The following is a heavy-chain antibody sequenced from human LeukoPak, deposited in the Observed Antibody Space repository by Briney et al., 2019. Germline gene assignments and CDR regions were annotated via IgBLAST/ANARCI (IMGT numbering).Heavy chain of an antibody. V-gene: IGHV4-39*01. CDR3: ARLPTVTFFDY. D-gene: IGHD4-17*01. CDR2: IYYSGST. Sequence: SETLSLTCTVSGGSISSSSYYWGWIRQPPGKGLEWIGSIYYSGSTYYNPSLKSRVTVSVDTSKNQFSLKLSSVTAADTAVYYCARLPTVTFFDYWGQGTLVTVSS. CDR1: GGSISSSSYY. J-gene: IGHJ4*02.